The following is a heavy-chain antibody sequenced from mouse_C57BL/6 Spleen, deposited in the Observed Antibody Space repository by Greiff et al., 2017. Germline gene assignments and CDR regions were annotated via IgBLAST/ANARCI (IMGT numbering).Heavy chain of an antibody. D-gene: IGHD2-1*01. CDR1: GYAFSSYW. J-gene: IGHJ4*01. CDR2: IYPGDGDT. CDR3: AREGNYPYYAMDY. V-gene: IGHV1-80*01. Sequence: VQLQQSGAELVKPGASVKISCKASGYAFSSYWMNWVKQRPGKGLEWIGQIYPGDGDTNYNGKFKGKATLTADKSSSTAYMQLSSLTSEDSAVYFCAREGNYPYYAMDYWGQGTSVTVSS.